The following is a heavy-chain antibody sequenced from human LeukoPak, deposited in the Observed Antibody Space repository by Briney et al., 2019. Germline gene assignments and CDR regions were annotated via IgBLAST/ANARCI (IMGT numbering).Heavy chain of an antibody. D-gene: IGHD5-24*01. CDR1: GFTFSSYA. V-gene: IGHV3-30-3*01. CDR2: ISYDGSNK. J-gene: IGHJ4*02. CDR3: ARRVPEMATIDY. Sequence: PGRSLRLSCAASGFTFSSYAMHWVRQAPGKGLEWVAVISYDGSNKYYADSVKGRFTISRDNSKNTLYLQMNSLRAEDTAVYYCARRVPEMATIDYWGQGTLVTVSS.